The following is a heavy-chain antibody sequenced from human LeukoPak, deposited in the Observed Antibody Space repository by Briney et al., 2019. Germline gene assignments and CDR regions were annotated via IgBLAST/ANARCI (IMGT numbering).Heavy chain of an antibody. CDR1: GYTLTELS. Sequence: ASVKVSCKVSGYTLTELSMHCVRQAPGKGLEWMGGFDPEDGETIYAQKFQGRVTMTEDTSTDTAYMELSSLRSEDTAVYYCATEWTSSQNPNDAFAMWGQGTMVTVSS. V-gene: IGHV1-24*01. CDR3: ATEWTSSQNPNDAFAM. CDR2: FDPEDGET. D-gene: IGHD6-13*01. J-gene: IGHJ3*02.